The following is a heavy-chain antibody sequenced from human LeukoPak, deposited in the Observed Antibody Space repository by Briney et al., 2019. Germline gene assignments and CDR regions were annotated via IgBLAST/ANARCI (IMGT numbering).Heavy chain of an antibody. D-gene: IGHD6-13*01. CDR1: GFTVSSNY. CDR2: IYSGGST. Sequence: GGSLRLSCAASGFTVSSNYMSWVRPPPGKGVEWVSVIYSGGSTYYADSVKSRFTISRDNSRNTLYLQMNSLRAEDTAVYYCARGGAAAGFDPWGQGTLVTVSS. J-gene: IGHJ5*02. CDR3: ARGGAAAGFDP. V-gene: IGHV3-66*01.